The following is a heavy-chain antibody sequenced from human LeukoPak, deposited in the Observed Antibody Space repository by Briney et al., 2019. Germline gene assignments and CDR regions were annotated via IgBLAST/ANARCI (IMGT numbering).Heavy chain of an antibody. Sequence: SETLSLTCAVYGGSFSGYYWSWLRQPPGKGLEWIGEINHSGSTNYNPSLKSRVTTSVDTSKNQFSLKLSSVTAADTAVYYCARGTGSSWYGGPVDSCGQGTLVTVSS. V-gene: IGHV4-34*01. D-gene: IGHD6-13*01. J-gene: IGHJ4*02. CDR3: ARGTGSSWYGGPVDS. CDR1: GGSFSGYY. CDR2: INHSGST.